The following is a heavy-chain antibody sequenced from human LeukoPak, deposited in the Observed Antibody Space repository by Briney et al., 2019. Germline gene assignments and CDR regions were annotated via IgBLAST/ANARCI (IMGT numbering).Heavy chain of an antibody. V-gene: IGHV3-33*01. CDR3: ARDLSSDSSGYRYGMDV. D-gene: IGHD3-22*01. CDR1: GFTFSSYG. J-gene: IGHJ6*02. CDR2: IWYDGSNK. Sequence: GGSLRLSYAASGFTFSSYGMHWVRQAPGKGLEWVAVIWYDGSNKYYADSVKGRFTISRDNSKNTLYLQMNSLRAEDTAVYYCARDLSSDSSGYRYGMDVWGQGTTVTVSS.